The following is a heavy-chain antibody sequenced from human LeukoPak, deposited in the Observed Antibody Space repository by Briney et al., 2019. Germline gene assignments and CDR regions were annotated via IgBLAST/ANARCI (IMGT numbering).Heavy chain of an antibody. CDR2: ISGTGDST. CDR3: ARDGYGSGSYSFDY. J-gene: IGHJ4*02. CDR1: GFTFSSYA. D-gene: IGHD3-10*01. V-gene: IGHV3-23*01. Sequence: GGSLRLSCAASGFTFSSYAMTWVRQAPGKGLEWVSVISGTGDSTYYADFVKGRFTISRDNSMNTLYLQMNSLRAEDTAVYYCARDGYGSGSYSFDYWGQGTLVTVSS.